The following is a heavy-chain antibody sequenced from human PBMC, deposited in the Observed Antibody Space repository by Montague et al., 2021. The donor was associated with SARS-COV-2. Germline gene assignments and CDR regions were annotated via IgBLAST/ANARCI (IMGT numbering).Heavy chain of an antibody. V-gene: IGHV3-23*01. J-gene: IGHJ3*02. Sequence: SLRLSCAASGFTFSSYAMSWVRQAPGKGLEWVSTISSSDGNTYYADSVKGRFTISRDKSKNTLYLQMNSLRAEDTAVYYCAKDRQKVGDDAFDIWGQGTMVTVSS. CDR2: ISSSDGNT. CDR1: GFTFSSYA. D-gene: IGHD2-15*01. CDR3: AKDRQKVGDDAFDI.